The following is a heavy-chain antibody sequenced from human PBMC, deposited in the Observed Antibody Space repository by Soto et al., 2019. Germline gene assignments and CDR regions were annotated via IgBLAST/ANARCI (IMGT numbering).Heavy chain of an antibody. Sequence: ASVKVSCKASGYTFTRYYMHWVRQTTGQGSEWMGIINPSGGSTSYAQKFQGRVTMARDTSTSTVYMELNSLRAEDTSVYYCAKEGVLSGSYYISSSYYFDYWGQGTLVTVSS. CDR1: GYTFTRYY. CDR3: AKEGVLSGSYYISSSYYFDY. D-gene: IGHD1-26*01. V-gene: IGHV1-46*01. J-gene: IGHJ4*02. CDR2: INPSGGST.